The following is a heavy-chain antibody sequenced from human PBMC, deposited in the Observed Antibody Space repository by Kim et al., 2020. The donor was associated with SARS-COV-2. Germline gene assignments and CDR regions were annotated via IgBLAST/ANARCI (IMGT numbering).Heavy chain of an antibody. V-gene: IGHV3-48*03. D-gene: IGHD1-7*01. CDR2: STK. Sequence: STKYSHDPVKGRLTVSRDNAKNSLYLKMNSLRAEDTAIYFCTRENFWYFDLWGRGTLVTVSS. CDR3: TRENFWYFDL. J-gene: IGHJ2*01.